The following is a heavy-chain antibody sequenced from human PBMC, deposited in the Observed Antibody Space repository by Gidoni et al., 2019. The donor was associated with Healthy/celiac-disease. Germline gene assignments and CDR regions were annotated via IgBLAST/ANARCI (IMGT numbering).Heavy chain of an antibody. V-gene: IGHV3-9*01. Sequence: EVQLVESGGGLVQPGRSLRLSCAASGFTFDDYAMHWVRQAPGKGLEWVSGISWNSGSIGYADSVKGRFTISRDNAKNSLYLQMNSLRAEDTALYYCANSQLVSRGGMDVWGQGTTVTVSS. CDR1: GFTFDDYA. CDR2: ISWNSGSI. D-gene: IGHD6-13*01. J-gene: IGHJ6*02. CDR3: ANSQLVSRGGMDV.